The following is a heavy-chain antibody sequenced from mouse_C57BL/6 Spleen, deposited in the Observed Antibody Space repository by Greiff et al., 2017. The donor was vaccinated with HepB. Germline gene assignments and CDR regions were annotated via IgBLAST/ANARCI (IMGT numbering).Heavy chain of an antibody. Sequence: QVQLQQPGAELVKPGASVKLSCKASGYTFTSYWMQWVKQRPGQGLEWIGEIDPSDSDTNYNQKFKGKATLTVDTSSSTAYMQLSSLTSEDSAVYYCARWLLRYAMDYWGQGTSVTVSS. CDR1: GYTFTSYW. CDR2: IDPSDSDT. V-gene: IGHV1-50*01. J-gene: IGHJ4*01. CDR3: ARWLLRYAMDY. D-gene: IGHD2-3*01.